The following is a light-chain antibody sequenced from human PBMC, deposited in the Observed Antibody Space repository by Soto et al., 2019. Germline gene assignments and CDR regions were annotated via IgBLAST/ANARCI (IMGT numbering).Light chain of an antibody. J-gene: IGKJ1*01. CDR2: GAS. V-gene: IGKV3-20*01. CDR3: QQYGSSPTT. CDR1: QSLRSN. Sequence: EVVLTQSPATLSVSPGERATLSCRASQSLRSNLAWYQQKPGQAPRLLLYGASSRATGIPARFSGSGSGTDFTLTISRLEPEDFAVYYCQQYGSSPTTFGQGTKVDIK.